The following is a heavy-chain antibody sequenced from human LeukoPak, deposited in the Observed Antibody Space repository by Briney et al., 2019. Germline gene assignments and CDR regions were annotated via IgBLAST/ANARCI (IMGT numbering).Heavy chain of an antibody. CDR3: ARDMGSGSLHY. Sequence: GALVKVSCKASGYTFTTYAIHWVRQAPGQRLEWLGWINTGNGDTRYSQTFQGRVTITSDTSASTAYMELSSLRSEDTAVYYCARDMGSGSLHYWGQGTLVTVSS. V-gene: IGHV1-3*04. D-gene: IGHD1-26*01. J-gene: IGHJ4*02. CDR1: GYTFTTYA. CDR2: INTGNGDT.